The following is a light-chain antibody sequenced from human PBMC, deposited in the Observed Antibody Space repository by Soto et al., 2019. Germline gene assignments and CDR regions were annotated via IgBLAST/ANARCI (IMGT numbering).Light chain of an antibody. CDR1: QDISNY. Sequence: DIQMTQSPSSLSASVGGRVTITCQASQDISNYLNWYQQKPGKAPKLLIYDASNLETGGPSRFSGSGSGTDFTFSISSLQPEDIATYYCQQYDNLPPCTFGQGTKLEIK. CDR2: DAS. V-gene: IGKV1-33*01. J-gene: IGKJ2*02. CDR3: QQYDNLPPCT.